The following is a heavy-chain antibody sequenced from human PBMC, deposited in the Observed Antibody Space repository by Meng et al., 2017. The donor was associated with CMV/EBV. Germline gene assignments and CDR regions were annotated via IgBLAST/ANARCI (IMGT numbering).Heavy chain of an antibody. V-gene: IGHV3-30*02. Sequence: GGSLRLSCAASGFSFNYYGMHWVRQAPDKGLEWVAFIRYDGSNKYYADSVKGRFTISRDNSKNTLYLQINSLRAGDTAVYYCAKDWSVGSEDFDCWGQGTLVTVSS. CDR3: AKDWSVGSEDFDC. CDR2: IRYDGSNK. D-gene: IGHD3-3*01. J-gene: IGHJ4*02. CDR1: GFSFNYYG.